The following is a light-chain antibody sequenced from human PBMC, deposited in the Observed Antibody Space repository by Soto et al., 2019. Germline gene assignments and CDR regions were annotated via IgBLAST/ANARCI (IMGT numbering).Light chain of an antibody. V-gene: IGKV1-5*01. CDR3: QQYNNYPRA. CDR2: DAS. J-gene: IGKJ1*01. Sequence: DIHMTQSPSTLSGSVGDRVTITCRASQTISSWLAWYQQKPGKAPKFLIYDASTLESGVPSRFSGSGSGTEFTLTISSLQPDDFATYYCQQYNNYPRAFGQGTKVDI. CDR1: QTISSW.